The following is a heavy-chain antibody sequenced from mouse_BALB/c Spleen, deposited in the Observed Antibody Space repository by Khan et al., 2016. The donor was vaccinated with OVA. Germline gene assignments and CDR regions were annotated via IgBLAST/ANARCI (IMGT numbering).Heavy chain of an antibody. CDR1: GYTFTSYD. V-gene: IGHV1S56*01. D-gene: IGHD2-4*01. J-gene: IGHJ4*01. Sequence: QVQLQQSGPELVKPGASVKISCKASGYTFTSYDINWVKQRPGQGLEWIGWIYPGDGSSKYNEKFQGKATLTADKSSSTAYMQLSSLTSEDYAGFFCAREGLRWVAMDYWGQGTSVTVSA. CDR2: IYPGDGSS. CDR3: AREGLRWVAMDY.